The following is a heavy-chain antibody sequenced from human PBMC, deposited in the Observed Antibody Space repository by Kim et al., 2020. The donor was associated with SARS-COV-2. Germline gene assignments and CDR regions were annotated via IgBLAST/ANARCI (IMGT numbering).Heavy chain of an antibody. Sequence: VKGRFTITRDNSKTTLYLTMNSLRAEDTAVYYCAKDRGAAAADLGRFDYWGQGTLVTVSS. V-gene: IGHV3-23*01. CDR3: AKDRGAAAADLGRFDY. D-gene: IGHD6-13*01. J-gene: IGHJ4*02.